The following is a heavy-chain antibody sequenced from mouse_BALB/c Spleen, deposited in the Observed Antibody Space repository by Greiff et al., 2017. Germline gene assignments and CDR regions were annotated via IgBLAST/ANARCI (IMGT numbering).Heavy chain of an antibody. CDR3: ARWLLYAMDY. CDR1: GYSITSGYY. D-gene: IGHD2-3*01. J-gene: IGHJ4*01. CDR2: ISYDGSN. V-gene: IGHV3-6*02. Sequence: EVQLQQSGPGLVKPSQSLSITCSVTGYSITSGYYWNWIRQFPGNKLEWMGYISYDGSNNYNPSLKNRISITRDTSKNQFFLKLNSVTTEDTATYYCARWLLYAMDYWGQGTSVTVSS.